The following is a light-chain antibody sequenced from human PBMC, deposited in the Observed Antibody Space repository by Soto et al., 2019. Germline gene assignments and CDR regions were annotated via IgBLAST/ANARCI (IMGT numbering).Light chain of an antibody. Sequence: HSVLTQPASVSGSPGQSITISCTGTSSDIGAYNYVAWYQHHPGKAPRLLINAVSNRPSGISNRFSGSKSGNVASLTISGLQAEDEAEYYCSSSTTSSTLVFGGGTKLTVL. J-gene: IGLJ3*02. CDR1: SSDIGAYNY. CDR2: AVS. CDR3: SSSTTSSTLV. V-gene: IGLV2-14*01.